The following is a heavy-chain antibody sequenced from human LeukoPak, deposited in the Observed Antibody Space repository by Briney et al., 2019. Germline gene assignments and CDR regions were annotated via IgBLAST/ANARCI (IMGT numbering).Heavy chain of an antibody. V-gene: IGHV3-21*01. CDR1: GFTFSSYS. CDR3: ASGYNWNSNWFDP. Sequence: GGSLRLSCAASGFTFSSYSMNWVRQAPGKGLEWVSSISSSSSYIYYADSVKGRFTISRDSAKNSLYLQMNSLRAEDTAVYYCASGYNWNSNWFDPWGQGTLVTVSS. D-gene: IGHD1-7*01. J-gene: IGHJ5*02. CDR2: ISSSSSYI.